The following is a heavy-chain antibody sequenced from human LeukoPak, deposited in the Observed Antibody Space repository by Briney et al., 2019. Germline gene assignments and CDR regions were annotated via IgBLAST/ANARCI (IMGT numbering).Heavy chain of an antibody. CDR3: ATDYYGSGSYSPQAFDI. CDR1: GHKFTDYY. D-gene: IGHD3-10*01. J-gene: IGHJ3*02. CDR2: FDPEDGET. V-gene: IGHV1-24*01. Sequence: ASVKVSCKASGHKFTDYYLHWVRQAPGKGLEWMGGFDPEDGETIYAQKFQGRVTMTEDTSTDTAYMELSSLRSEDTAVYFCATDYYGSGSYSPQAFDIWGQGTMVTVSS.